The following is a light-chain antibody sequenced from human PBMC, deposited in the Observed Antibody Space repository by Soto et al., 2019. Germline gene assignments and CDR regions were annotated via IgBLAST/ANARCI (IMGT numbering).Light chain of an antibody. CDR3: QQYHTDCT. V-gene: IGKV1-5*01. J-gene: IGKJ1*01. CDR1: ESIDNW. CDR2: AAS. Sequence: DIQMPQSPSTLSASVGDTVTITCRASESIDNWLAWYQQKPGKAPKLLIFAASTLIRGFPSRFSGRGSGTEFTPTISSMKVDDYAYVYGQQYHTDCTCGQGTKVVIK.